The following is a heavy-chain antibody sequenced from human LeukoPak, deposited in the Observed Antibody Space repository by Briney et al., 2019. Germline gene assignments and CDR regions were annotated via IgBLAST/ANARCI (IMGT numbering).Heavy chain of an antibody. J-gene: IGHJ3*02. D-gene: IGHD3-3*01. CDR3: AKDREATGITGAIDI. CDR2: ISGSGGTT. V-gene: IGHV3-23*01. CDR1: GGSISSYY. Sequence: ETLSLTCTVSGGSISSYYWSWIRQPPGKGLEWVSAISGSGGTTYYADSVKGRFTISRDNSKNTLNLQMNSLRAEDTAVYYCAKDREATGITGAIDIWGQGTMVTVSS.